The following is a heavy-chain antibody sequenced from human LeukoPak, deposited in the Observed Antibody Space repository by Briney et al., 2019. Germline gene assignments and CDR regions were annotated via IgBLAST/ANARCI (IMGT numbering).Heavy chain of an antibody. CDR1: GFTFSSYS. D-gene: IGHD3-16*01. V-gene: IGHV3-48*04. CDR2: ISSSGSTI. CDR3: ARDMRPDYGMDV. J-gene: IGHJ6*02. Sequence: GGSLRLSCAASGFTFSSYSMNWVRQAPGKGLEWVSSISSSGSTIYYADSVKGRFTISRDNAKNSLYLQMNSLRAEDTAVYYCARDMRPDYGMDVWGQGTTVTVSS.